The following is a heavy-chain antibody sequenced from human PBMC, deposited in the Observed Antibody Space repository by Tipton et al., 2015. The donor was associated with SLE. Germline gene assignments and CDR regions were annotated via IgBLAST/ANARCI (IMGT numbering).Heavy chain of an antibody. V-gene: IGHV3-74*01. CDR1: GFTFSSYW. CDR2: INSDGSST. J-gene: IGHJ4*02. D-gene: IGHD1-26*01. Sequence: SLRLSCAASGFTFSSYWMHWVRQAPGKGLVWVSRINSDGSSTSYADSVKGRFTISRDNAKNTLNLQMNRLRAEDTAVYYCARDLSGSRGALFGYWGQGTLVPVSS. CDR3: ARDLSGSRGALFGY.